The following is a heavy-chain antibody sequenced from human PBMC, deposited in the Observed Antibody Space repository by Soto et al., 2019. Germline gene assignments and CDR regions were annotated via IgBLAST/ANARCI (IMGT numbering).Heavy chain of an antibody. V-gene: IGHV3-53*01. J-gene: IGHJ4*02. CDR1: GVFVSSNH. Sequence: SGGGLIQPGGSLRLACVVSGVFVSSNHMSWARQAPGKGLEWVSVIHSGGDTYYAYSVKGRFTISRDNSKNTLYLQMNSLGVEDTAVYYCARVIRGSYDYWGQGTLVTVSS. CDR3: ARVIRGSYDY. D-gene: IGHD1-26*01. CDR2: IHSGGDT.